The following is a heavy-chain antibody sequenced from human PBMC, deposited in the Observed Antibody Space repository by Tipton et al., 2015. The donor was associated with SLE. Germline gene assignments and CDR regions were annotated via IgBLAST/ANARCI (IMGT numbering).Heavy chain of an antibody. D-gene: IGHD1-26*01. V-gene: IGHV3-23*01. CDR3: AIGAVGARDDY. CDR2: VSGSGGTT. J-gene: IGHJ4*02. CDR1: GFTFNNYW. Sequence: SLRLSCAASGFTFNNYWMHWVRQAPGKGLEWVSAVSGSGGTTNYADSVKGRFTISRDNSKNTLYLQMNSLRAEDTAVYFCAIGAVGARDDYWGQGTLVTVSS.